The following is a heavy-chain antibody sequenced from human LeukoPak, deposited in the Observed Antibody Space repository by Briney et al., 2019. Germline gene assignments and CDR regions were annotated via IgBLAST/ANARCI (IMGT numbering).Heavy chain of an antibody. D-gene: IGHD3-9*01. CDR1: GDSISSYY. V-gene: IGHV4-59*08. CDR3: ARLNLYYDILTGFIWFDP. Sequence: SETLSLTCTVSGDSISSYYWSWIRQPPGKGLEWIGYIYYSGSTNYNPSLKSRVTISVDTSKNQFSLKLSSVTAADTAVYYCARLNLYYDILTGFIWFDPWGQGTLVTVSS. CDR2: IYYSGST. J-gene: IGHJ5*02.